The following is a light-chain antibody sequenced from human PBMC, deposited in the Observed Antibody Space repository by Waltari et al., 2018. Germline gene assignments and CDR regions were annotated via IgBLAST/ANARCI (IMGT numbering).Light chain of an antibody. Sequence: DIQVAQSPSSLSASVGDRVTMTCRTSQSISRRLNWYQQKPGMAPKFLVYAASNLQSWVPLRFSGSGSGTDFTLTITDLQPEDSATYYCQQSDSAPVTFGQGTKVEIK. CDR2: AAS. CDR1: QSISRR. V-gene: IGKV1-39*01. CDR3: QQSDSAPVT. J-gene: IGKJ1*01.